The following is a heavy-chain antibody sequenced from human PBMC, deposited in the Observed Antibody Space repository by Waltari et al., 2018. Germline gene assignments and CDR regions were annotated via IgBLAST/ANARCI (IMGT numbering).Heavy chain of an antibody. J-gene: IGHJ3*01. CDR1: GVSITSNRHY. CDR3: ATYIGASVGTAAFDV. Sequence: QLQLQESGPGLVKPSATLSLTCSVSGVSITSNRHYWGWIRQPPGQGLEWIGTMSYSGATYSSPSLKSRVTISRDTSKNQLSLKLGSVTAADTAIYYCATYIGASVGTAAFDVWGQGTMVSVSS. D-gene: IGHD1-1*01. CDR2: MSYSGAT. V-gene: IGHV4-39*01.